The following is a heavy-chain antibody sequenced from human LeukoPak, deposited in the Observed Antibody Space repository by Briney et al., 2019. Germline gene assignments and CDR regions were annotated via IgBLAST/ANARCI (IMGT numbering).Heavy chain of an antibody. D-gene: IGHD2-2*01. V-gene: IGHV3-30*18. CDR2: ISYDGSNK. CDR3: AKVFGDYCSSTSCYGNALDY. CDR1: GFTFSSYG. Sequence: PGSSLRLSCAASGFTFSSYGMDWVRQAPGKVLEWVAVISYDGSNKYYADSVKGRFTISRDNSKSTLYLQMNSLRAEDTAVYYCAKVFGDYCSSTSCYGNALDYWGQGTLVTASS. J-gene: IGHJ4*02.